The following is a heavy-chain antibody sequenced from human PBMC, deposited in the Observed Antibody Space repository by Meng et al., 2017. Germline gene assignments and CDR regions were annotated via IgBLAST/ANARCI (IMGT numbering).Heavy chain of an antibody. CDR1: GFSLSTSGMC. J-gene: IGHJ4*02. D-gene: IGHD3-22*01. V-gene: IGHV2-70*20. CDR2: IDWDDDK. Sequence: SGPTLVKPTQTLTLNCTFSGFSLSTSGMCVSWVRQPPGKALEWLALIDWDDDKYYSTSLKTRLTISKDTSKNQVVLTMTNMDPVDTATYYCARIPSYYYDSSGIEYYFYYCGQGTLVTVSS. CDR3: ARIPSYYYDSSGIEYYFYY.